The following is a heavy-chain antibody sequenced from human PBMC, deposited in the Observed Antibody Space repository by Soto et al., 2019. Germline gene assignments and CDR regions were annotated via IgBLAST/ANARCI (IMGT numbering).Heavy chain of an antibody. V-gene: IGHV3-30*18. CDR1: GFSFTTYV. D-gene: IGHD1-26*01. CDR3: AKGLLAIVGTTLPRDAFNI. J-gene: IGHJ3*02. CDR2: ISHDGSYK. Sequence: GWSLRLSCAASGFSFTTYVMHWVRQAPGKGLEWVALISHDGSYKYYGDAVKGRFTISRDTSKNAVYLEMNSLRPEDTAVYYCAKGLLAIVGTTLPRDAFNIWGQGTMVTVSS.